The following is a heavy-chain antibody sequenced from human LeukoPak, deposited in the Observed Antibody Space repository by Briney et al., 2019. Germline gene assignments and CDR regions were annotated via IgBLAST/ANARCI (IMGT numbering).Heavy chain of an antibody. Sequence: ASVKVSCKASGYTFTSYGISWVRQAPGQGLEWMGWISAYNGNTNYAQKLQGRVTMTTDTSTSTAYMELRSLRSDDTAVYYCVRARYCSSTSCSHRAFDIWGQGTMVTVAS. CDR2: ISAYNGNT. J-gene: IGHJ3*02. CDR3: VRARYCSSTSCSHRAFDI. V-gene: IGHV1-18*01. D-gene: IGHD2-2*01. CDR1: GYTFTSYG.